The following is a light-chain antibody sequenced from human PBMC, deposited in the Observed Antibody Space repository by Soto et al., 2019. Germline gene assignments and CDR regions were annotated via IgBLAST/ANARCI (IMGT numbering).Light chain of an antibody. CDR3: SSYAGSDNFGV. Sequence: QSVLTQPPSASGSPGQSVTISCTGTSSDVGGYNYVSWYQQHPGKAPKLIIYEVTQRPSGVPDRFSGSKSGNTASLTVSGLQTEDEADYYCSSYAGSDNFGVFGGGTKLTVL. CDR1: SSDVGGYNY. J-gene: IGLJ2*01. CDR2: EVT. V-gene: IGLV2-8*01.